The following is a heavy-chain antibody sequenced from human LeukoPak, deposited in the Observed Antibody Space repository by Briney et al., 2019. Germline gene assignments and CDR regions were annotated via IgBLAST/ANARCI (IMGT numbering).Heavy chain of an antibody. V-gene: IGHV4-30-2*01. D-gene: IGHD6-13*01. CDR3: ARDLGPYSSSWYGGAFDI. J-gene: IGHJ3*02. CDR1: GGSISSGGYY. Sequence: SETLSLTCTVSGGSISSGGYYWSWIRQPPGKGLEWIGYIYHSGSTYYNPSLKSRVTISVDRSKNQFSLKLSSVTAADTAVYYCARDLGPYSSSWYGGAFDIWGQGTMVIVSS. CDR2: IYHSGST.